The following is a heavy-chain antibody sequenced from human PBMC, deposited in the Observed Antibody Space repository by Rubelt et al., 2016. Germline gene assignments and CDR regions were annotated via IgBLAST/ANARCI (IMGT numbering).Heavy chain of an antibody. CDR2: ISAYNGNT. CDR3: ARGTRYSSSSNLDY. V-gene: IGHV1-18*01. CDR1: GYTFTSYG. D-gene: IGHD6-13*01. J-gene: IGHJ4*02. Sequence: QVQLVQSGAEVKKPGASVKVSCKASGYTFTSYGISWVRQAPGQGLEWMGWISAYNGNTNYAQKLKGRVTMTTDTSTRTAYMELRSLSSDYTAVDDCARGTRYSSSSNLDYWGQGTLVTVSS.